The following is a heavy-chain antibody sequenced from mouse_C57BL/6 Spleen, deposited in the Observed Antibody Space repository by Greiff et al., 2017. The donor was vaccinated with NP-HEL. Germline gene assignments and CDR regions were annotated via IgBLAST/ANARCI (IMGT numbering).Heavy chain of an antibody. Sequence: QVQLQQSGAELARPGASVKLSCKASGYTFTSYGISWVKQRTGQGLEWIGEIYPRSGNTYYNEKFKGKATLTADKSSSTAYMELRSLTSEDSAVYFCARGLGPNYDGYSFYAMDYWGQGTSVTVSS. CDR2: IYPRSGNT. CDR1: GYTFTSYG. D-gene: IGHD2-3*01. V-gene: IGHV1-81*01. J-gene: IGHJ4*01. CDR3: ARGLGPNYDGYSFYAMDY.